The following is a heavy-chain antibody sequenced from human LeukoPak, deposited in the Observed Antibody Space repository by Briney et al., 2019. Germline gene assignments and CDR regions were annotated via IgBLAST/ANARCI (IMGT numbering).Heavy chain of an antibody. CDR1: GYTFTSYD. CDR3: ASPTRLDTAYSDAFDI. Sequence: ASVKVSCKASGYTFTSYDINWVRQATGQGLEWMGWMNPNSGNTGYAQKFQGRVTMTRNTSISTAYMELSSLRSEDTAVYYCASPTRLDTAYSDAFDIWGQGTMVTVSS. D-gene: IGHD5-18*01. V-gene: IGHV1-8*01. CDR2: MNPNSGNT. J-gene: IGHJ3*02.